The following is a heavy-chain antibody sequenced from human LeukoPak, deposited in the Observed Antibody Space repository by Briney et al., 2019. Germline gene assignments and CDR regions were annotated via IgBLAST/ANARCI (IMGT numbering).Heavy chain of an antibody. J-gene: IGHJ4*02. CDR3: ARDYYGSVTHRIRGVGLDY. Sequence: SETLSLTCAVYGGSFSGYYWSWIRQPPGKGLEWIGEINHSGSTNYNPSLKSRVTISVDTSKNQFSLKLSSVTAADTAVYYCARDYYGSVTHRIRGVGLDYWGQGTLVTVSS. D-gene: IGHD3-10*01. V-gene: IGHV4-34*01. CDR1: GGSFSGYY. CDR2: INHSGST.